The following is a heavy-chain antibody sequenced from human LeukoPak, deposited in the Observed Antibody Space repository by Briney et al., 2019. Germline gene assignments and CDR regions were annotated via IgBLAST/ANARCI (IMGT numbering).Heavy chain of an antibody. CDR3: ARDVYYDFWSGVDY. J-gene: IGHJ4*02. CDR1: GFTFSSHS. D-gene: IGHD3-3*01. Sequence: GGSLRLSCAASGFTFSSHSMNWIRQAPGKGLEWVSPISSSSSYIYYADSVKGRFTISRDNAKNSLYLQMNSLRAEDTAVYYCARDVYYDFWSGVDYWGQGTLVTVSS. CDR2: ISSSSSYI. V-gene: IGHV3-21*01.